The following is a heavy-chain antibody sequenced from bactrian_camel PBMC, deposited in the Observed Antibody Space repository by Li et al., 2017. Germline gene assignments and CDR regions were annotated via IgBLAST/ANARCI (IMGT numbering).Heavy chain of an antibody. D-gene: IGHD5*01. CDR2: IGSGGGV. CDR1: GYTYSSVC. Sequence: HVQLVESGGGSVQAGGSLRLSCTASGYTYSSVCLAWFRQAPGKEREGVAAIGSGGGVRYIDFLKGRFTISRDNAKNTLYLVMDGLKPEDTAIYYCAVRRIWACGPGEYDYRGQGTQVTVS. V-gene: IGHV3S26*01. J-gene: IGHJ4*01. CDR3: AVRRIWACGPGEYDY.